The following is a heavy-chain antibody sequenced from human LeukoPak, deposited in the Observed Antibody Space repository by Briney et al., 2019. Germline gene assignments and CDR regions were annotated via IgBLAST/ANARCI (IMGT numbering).Heavy chain of an antibody. V-gene: IGHV3-30-3*01. CDR3: ARDLHLSLDY. CDR2: ISFDGSKK. J-gene: IGHJ4*02. CDR1: GFTFSSYA. Sequence: PGGSRRLFCAASGFTFSSYAMHWVGQAPGKGLEWVAVISFDGSKKYSAASEKGRFTISRDNSKTTLYLQMNSLRAEDTAVYYCARDLHLSLDYWGQRT.